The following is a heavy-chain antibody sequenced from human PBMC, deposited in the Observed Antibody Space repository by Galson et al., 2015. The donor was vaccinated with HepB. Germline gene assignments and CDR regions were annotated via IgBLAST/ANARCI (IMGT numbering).Heavy chain of an antibody. CDR2: TWYRSKWYY. J-gene: IGHJ4*02. CDR1: GDSVSSPSAV. CDR3: ARTQVGAAYFDY. D-gene: IGHD1-26*01. Sequence: CAISGDSVSSPSAVWNWVRQSPSRGLEWLGRTWYRSKWYYEFAVPVESRITINPDTSKNQFSLQLSSVTPEDTAVYYCARTQVGAAYFDYWGQGTLVTVSS. V-gene: IGHV6-1*01.